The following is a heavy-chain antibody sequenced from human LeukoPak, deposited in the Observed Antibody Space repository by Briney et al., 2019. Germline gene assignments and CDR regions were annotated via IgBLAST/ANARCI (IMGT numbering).Heavy chain of an antibody. D-gene: IGHD6-25*01. V-gene: IGHV3-21*01. J-gene: IGHJ4*02. Sequence: GGSLRLSCAASGFTFSSYSMNWVRQAPGKGLEWVSSISSSSSYIYYADSVKGRFTISRDNAKNSLYLQMNSLRAEDTAVYYCASDGQYSSAYDYWGQGTLVTVSS. CDR1: GFTFSSYS. CDR3: ASDGQYSSAYDY. CDR2: ISSSSSYI.